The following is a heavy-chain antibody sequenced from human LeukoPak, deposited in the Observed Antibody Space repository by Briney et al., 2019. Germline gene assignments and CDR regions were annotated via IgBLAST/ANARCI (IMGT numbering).Heavy chain of an antibody. V-gene: IGHV3-53*01. CDR2: IYSGGST. Sequence: GGSLRLSCAASGFTISSNYMSWVRQAPGKGLEWVSVIYSGGSTYYADSVKGRFTISKDNSKNTLYLQMNSLRAEDTAVYYCARDLRHVWVKGAAVTDCS. CDR1: GFTISSNY. CDR3: ARDLRHV. J-gene: IGHJ6*01.